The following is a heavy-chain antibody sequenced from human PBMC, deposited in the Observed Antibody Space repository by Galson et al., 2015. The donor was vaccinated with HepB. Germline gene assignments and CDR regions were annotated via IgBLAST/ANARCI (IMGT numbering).Heavy chain of an antibody. J-gene: IGHJ5*02. V-gene: IGHV1-46*01. CDR1: GYTFTSYY. D-gene: IGHD1-26*01. CDR2: INPSGGST. Sequence: SVKVSCKASGYTFTSYYMRWVRQAPGQGLEWMGIINPSGGSTSYAQKFQGRVTMTRDTSTSTVYMELSSLRSEDTAVYYCARNGAQLGATRHWFDPWGQGTLVTVSS. CDR3: ARNGAQLGATRHWFDP.